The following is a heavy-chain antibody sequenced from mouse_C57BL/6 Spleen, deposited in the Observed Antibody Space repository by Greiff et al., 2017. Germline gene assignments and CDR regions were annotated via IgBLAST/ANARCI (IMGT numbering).Heavy chain of an antibody. Sequence: EVQRVESGGDLVKPGGSLKLSCAASGFTFSSYGMSWVRQTPDKRLEWVATISSGGSYTYYPDSVKGRFTISRDNAKNTLYLQMSSLKSEDTAMYYCARPRLITTVVEGGFAYWGQGTLVTVSA. J-gene: IGHJ3*01. CDR2: ISSGGSYT. D-gene: IGHD1-1*01. CDR3: ARPRLITTVVEGGFAY. CDR1: GFTFSSYG. V-gene: IGHV5-6*01.